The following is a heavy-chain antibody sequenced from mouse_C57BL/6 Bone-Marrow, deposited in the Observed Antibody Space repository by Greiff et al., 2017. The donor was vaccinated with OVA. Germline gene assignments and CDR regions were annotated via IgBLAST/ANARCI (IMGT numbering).Heavy chain of an antibody. Sequence: EVMLVESGGGLVQPGESLKLSCESNEYEFPSHDMSWVRKTPEKRLELVAAINSDGGSTYYPDTMERRFIISRDNTKKTLYLQMSSLRSEDTALYYCARRGGTTVVAKGETHYFDYWGQGTTLTVSS. J-gene: IGHJ2*01. CDR1: EYEFPSHD. CDR3: ARRGGTTVVAKGETHYFDY. CDR2: INSDGGST. D-gene: IGHD1-1*01. V-gene: IGHV5-2*01.